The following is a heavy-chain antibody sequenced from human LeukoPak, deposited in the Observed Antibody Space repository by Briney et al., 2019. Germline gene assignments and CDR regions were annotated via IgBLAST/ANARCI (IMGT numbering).Heavy chain of an antibody. CDR1: GYTFTSYA. J-gene: IGHJ6*02. V-gene: IGHV1-18*01. D-gene: IGHD2-15*01. CDR2: ISAYNGNT. CDR3: ARDPPRIVVVVAATNYYGMDV. Sequence: GASVKVSCKASGYTFTSYAIHWVRQAPGQGLEWMGWISAYNGNTNYAQKLQGRVTMTTDTSTSTAYMELRSLRSDDTAVYYCARDPPRIVVVVAATNYYGMDVWGQGTTVTVSS.